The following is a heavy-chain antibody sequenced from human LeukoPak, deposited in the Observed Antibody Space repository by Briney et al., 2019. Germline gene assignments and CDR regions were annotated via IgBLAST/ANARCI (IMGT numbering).Heavy chain of an antibody. Sequence: GGSLRLSCAASGFTFSSYAMHWVRQAPGKGLEYVSAISSNGGSTYYANSVKGRFTISRDNSKNTLYLQMGSLRAEDMAVYYCARGIVATTHNWFDPWGQGTLVTVSS. J-gene: IGHJ5*02. D-gene: IGHD5-12*01. CDR2: ISSNGGST. CDR1: GFTFSSYA. V-gene: IGHV3-64*01. CDR3: ARGIVATTHNWFDP.